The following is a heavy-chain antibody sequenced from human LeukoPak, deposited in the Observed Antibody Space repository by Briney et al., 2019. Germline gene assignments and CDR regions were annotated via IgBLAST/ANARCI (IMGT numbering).Heavy chain of an antibody. Sequence: SETLSLTCTVSGVSISSYYWSWIRQAAGKGLEWIGRISTSGSTNYNPSLKSRVTMSVDTSKNQFSLNVSSVTAADTAVYYCAREGGHCSSTSCYTRQGGFDYWGQGTLVTVYS. CDR3: AREGGHCSSTSCYTRQGGFDY. CDR2: ISTSGST. J-gene: IGHJ4*02. CDR1: GVSISSYY. V-gene: IGHV4-4*07. D-gene: IGHD2-2*02.